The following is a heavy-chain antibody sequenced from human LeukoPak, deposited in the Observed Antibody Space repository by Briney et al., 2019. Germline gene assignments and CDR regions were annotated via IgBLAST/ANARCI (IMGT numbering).Heavy chain of an antibody. Sequence: GESLKISCKGSGYSFTSYWIGWVRQMPGKGLEWMGIIYPGDSETRYSPSSQGPVTISADKSIDTAYLQWSSLKASDTAIYYCARRSPTDWFDPWGQGTLVTVSS. J-gene: IGHJ5*02. CDR1: GYSFTSYW. CDR2: IYPGDSET. V-gene: IGHV5-51*01. CDR3: ARRSPTDWFDP.